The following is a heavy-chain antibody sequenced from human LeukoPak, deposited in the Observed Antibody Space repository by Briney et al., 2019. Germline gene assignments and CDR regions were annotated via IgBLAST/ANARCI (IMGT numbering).Heavy chain of an antibody. J-gene: IGHJ2*01. D-gene: IGHD4-23*01. V-gene: IGHV3-23*01. CDR2: ISGSGGST. Sequence: PGGSLRLSCAASGFTFSNSALSWVRQAPGKGLEWVSDISGSGGSTYYADSVKGRFTISRDNSKNTLYLQMNSLRAEDTAVYYCAKRLEMTTVVTPWYFDLWGRGTLVTVSS. CDR3: AKRLEMTTVVTPWYFDL. CDR1: GFTFSNSA.